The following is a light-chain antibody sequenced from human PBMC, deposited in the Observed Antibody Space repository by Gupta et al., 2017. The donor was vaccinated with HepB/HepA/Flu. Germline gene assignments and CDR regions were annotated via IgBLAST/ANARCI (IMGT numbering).Light chain of an antibody. CDR3: AAWDDSLNGWV. CDR2: SNN. V-gene: IGLV1-44*01. Sequence: QSVLTQPPSASGTPGQRVTIPCSVSSSNIGSYTVNWYQQLPGTAPKLLIYSNNQRPSGVPDRFSGSKSGTSASLAISGLQSEDEADYYCAAWDDSLNGWVFGGGTKLTVL. CDR1: SSNIGSYT. J-gene: IGLJ3*02.